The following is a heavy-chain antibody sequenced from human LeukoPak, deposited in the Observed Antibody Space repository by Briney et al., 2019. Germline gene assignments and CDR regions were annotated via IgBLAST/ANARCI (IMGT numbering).Heavy chain of an antibody. D-gene: IGHD3-10*01. V-gene: IGHV3-53*01. CDR2: IYSGGST. J-gene: IGHJ4*02. Sequence: GGSLRLSCAASGFTVSNNYMSWVRQAPGKGLEWVSVIYSGGSTYYADFVKGRSTISRDTSRNTLFLHMNSLGAEDTAVYYCATLYGSGSFWGRGTLVTVSS. CDR1: GFTVSNNY. CDR3: ATLYGSGSF.